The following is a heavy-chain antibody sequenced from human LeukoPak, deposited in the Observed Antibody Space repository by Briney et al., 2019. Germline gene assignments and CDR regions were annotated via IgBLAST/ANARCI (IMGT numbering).Heavy chain of an antibody. CDR2: IKSKTDGGTT. CDR3: TTEAVASAFDI. CDR1: GFTFSSYA. D-gene: IGHD6-19*01. J-gene: IGHJ3*02. Sequence: PGGSLRLSCAASGFTFSSYAMSWVRQAPGKGLEWVGRIKSKTDGGTTDYAAPVKGRFTISRDDSKNTLYLQMNSLKTEDTAVYYCTTEAVASAFDIWGQGTMVTVSS. V-gene: IGHV3-15*01.